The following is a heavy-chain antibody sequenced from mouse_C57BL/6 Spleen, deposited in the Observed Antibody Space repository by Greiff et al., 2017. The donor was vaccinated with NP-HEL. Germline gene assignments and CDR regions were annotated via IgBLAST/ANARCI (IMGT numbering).Heavy chain of an antibody. V-gene: IGHV1-18*01. Sequence: EVQLQQSGPELVKPGASVKIPCKASGYTFTDYNMDWVKQSHGKSLEWIGDINPNNGGTIYNQKFKGKATLTVDKSSSTAYMELRSLTSEDTAVYYWASEGAQATYYAMDYWGQGTSVTVSS. CDR2: INPNNGGT. J-gene: IGHJ4*01. D-gene: IGHD3-2*02. CDR3: ASEGAQATYYAMDY. CDR1: GYTFTDYN.